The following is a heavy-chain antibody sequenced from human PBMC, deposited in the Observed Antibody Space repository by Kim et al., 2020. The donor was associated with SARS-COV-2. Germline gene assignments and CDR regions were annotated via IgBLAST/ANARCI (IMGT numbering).Heavy chain of an antibody. J-gene: IGHJ4*02. Sequence: ASVKVSCKASGYTFTSYGITWVRQAPGQGLEWMGWINSKNGDTKYAENLQGRVIMTTDISTNTVDLDLGSLTSDDTAVYYCARADDTLTGYVDYWGQGILVTVSS. CDR3: ARADDTLTGYVDY. D-gene: IGHD3-9*01. V-gene: IGHV1-18*01. CDR2: INSKNGDT. CDR1: GYTFTSYG.